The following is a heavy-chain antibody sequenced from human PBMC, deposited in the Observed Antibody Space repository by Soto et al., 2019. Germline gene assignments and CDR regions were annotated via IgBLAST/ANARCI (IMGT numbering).Heavy chain of an antibody. CDR3: ARLEGLATISYYFDF. J-gene: IGHJ4*02. CDR2: IYYRGNA. D-gene: IGHD3-9*01. V-gene: IGHV4-39*01. CDR1: DDSINSDKYY. Sequence: SETLSLTCSVSDDSINSDKYYWVWIRHPPGKGLEWIGSIYYRGNAYYNPSLQTRVTISLDKSKSQFSLKLNSVTAADSAVYFCARLEGLATISYYFDFWGPGALVTVSS.